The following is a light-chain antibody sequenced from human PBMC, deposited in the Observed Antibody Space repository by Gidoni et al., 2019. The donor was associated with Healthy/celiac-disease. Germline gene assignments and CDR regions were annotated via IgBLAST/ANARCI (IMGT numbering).Light chain of an antibody. CDR1: QSVRSY. J-gene: IGKJ4*01. CDR2: DAS. CDR3: QQRSNWPQNT. Sequence: IVLTQSPATLSLSPGERATLSCRASQSVRSYLAWYQQKPGQAPRLLIYDASNRATGIPARFSGSGSGTDFTLTISSLEPEDFAVYYCQQRSNWPQNTFGGGTKVEIK. V-gene: IGKV3-11*01.